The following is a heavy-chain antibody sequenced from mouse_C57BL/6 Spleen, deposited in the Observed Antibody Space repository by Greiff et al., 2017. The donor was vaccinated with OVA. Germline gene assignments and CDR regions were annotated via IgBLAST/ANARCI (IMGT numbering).Heavy chain of an antibody. CDR2: IYPGNSDT. D-gene: IGHD4-1*01. J-gene: IGHJ3*01. CDR3: TAGTLAY. CDR1: GYTFTSYW. V-gene: IGHV1-5*01. Sequence: EVQLQQSGTVLARPGASVKMSCKTSGYTFTSYWMHWVKQRPGQGLEWIGAIYPGNSDTSYNQKFKGKAKLTAVISASTAYMELSSLTNEDSAVYYCTAGTLAYWGQGTLVTVSA.